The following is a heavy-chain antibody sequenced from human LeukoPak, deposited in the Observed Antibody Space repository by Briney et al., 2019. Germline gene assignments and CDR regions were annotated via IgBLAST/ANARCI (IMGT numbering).Heavy chain of an antibody. CDR3: ARDKGGYDDY. Sequence: GRSLRLSCAASGFTFSSYGMHWVRQAPGKGLEWVAVISYDGSNKYYADSVKGRFTISRDNSKNTLYLQMNSLRAEDTAVYYCARDKGGYDDYWGQGTLVTVSS. CDR1: GFTFSSYG. D-gene: IGHD5-12*01. V-gene: IGHV3-30*03. J-gene: IGHJ4*02. CDR2: ISYDGSNK.